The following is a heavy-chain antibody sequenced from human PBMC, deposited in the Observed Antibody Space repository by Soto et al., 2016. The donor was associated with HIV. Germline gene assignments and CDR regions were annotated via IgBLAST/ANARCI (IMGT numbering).Heavy chain of an antibody. CDR1: GYSFIAYG. CDR3: ARAAYDYVWGSYPDY. Sequence: QVQLVQSGAEVKKPGASVKVSCKASGYSFIAYGITWVRQAPGQGLEYMARINPYNGNTDYAQKFQGRVTMTTDTSTTTAYMELRTLTSDDTAVYYCARAAYDYVWGSYPDYWGQGTLVTVSS. CDR2: INPYNGNT. J-gene: IGHJ4*02. V-gene: IGHV1-18*01. D-gene: IGHD3-16*02.